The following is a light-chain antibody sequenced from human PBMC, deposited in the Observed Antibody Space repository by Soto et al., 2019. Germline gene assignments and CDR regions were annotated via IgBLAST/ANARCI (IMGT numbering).Light chain of an antibody. CDR2: DAS. CDR3: QQYYDSPIT. J-gene: IGKJ5*01. Sequence: EIVLTQSPGTLSLSPGETASLSCRASQSVISDFLAWYQQKSGQPPRLLIYDASKRATGIPARFSGGGSGTDFTLTISRVEPEDSAVYYCQQYYDSPITFGQGTRLEIK. V-gene: IGKV3-20*01. CDR1: QSVISDF.